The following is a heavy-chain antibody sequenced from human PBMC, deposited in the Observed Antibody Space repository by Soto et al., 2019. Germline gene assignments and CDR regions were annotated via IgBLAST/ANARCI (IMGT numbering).Heavy chain of an antibody. CDR1: GGSISSSSYY. V-gene: IGHV4-39*01. D-gene: IGHD2-2*01. CDR2: IYYSGST. CDR3: RGYCSSTSCYGLDYYYYMDV. Sequence: SETLSLTCTVSGGSISSSSYYWGWIRQPPGKGLEWIGSIYYSGSTYYNPSLKSRVTISVDTSKNQFSLKLSSVTAADTAVYYCRGYCSSTSCYGLDYYYYMDVWGKGTTVTVSS. J-gene: IGHJ6*03.